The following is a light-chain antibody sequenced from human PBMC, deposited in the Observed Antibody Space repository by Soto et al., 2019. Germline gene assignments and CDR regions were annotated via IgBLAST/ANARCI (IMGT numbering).Light chain of an antibody. CDR1: QGISSY. Sequence: AIRMIQSPSSLSASTGDRVTITCRASQGISSYLAWYQQKPGKAPKLLIYAASTLQSGVPSRFSGSGSGTDFTLTISCLQSEDFATYYCQQYYSYPCFGPGTKVDIK. V-gene: IGKV1-8*01. J-gene: IGKJ3*01. CDR3: QQYYSYPC. CDR2: AAS.